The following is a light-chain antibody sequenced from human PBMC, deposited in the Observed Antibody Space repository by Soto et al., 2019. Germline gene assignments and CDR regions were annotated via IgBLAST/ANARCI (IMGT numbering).Light chain of an antibody. V-gene: IGLV2-14*01. Sequence: QSALTQPASVTGSPGQSITISCTGTTSDIDYDHVSWYQQYPGTAPKLMINEVTNRPSGVSSRFSGSRSGNTASLTISGLLPEDEADYYCSSYTIRRSWVFGGGTKLTVL. CDR2: EVT. CDR1: TSDIDYDH. J-gene: IGLJ3*02. CDR3: SSYTIRRSWV.